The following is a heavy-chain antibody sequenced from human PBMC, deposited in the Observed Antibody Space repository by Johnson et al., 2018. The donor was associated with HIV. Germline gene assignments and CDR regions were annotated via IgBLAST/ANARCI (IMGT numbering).Heavy chain of an antibody. CDR1: GFTFSSYA. CDR2: ISGSGGST. CDR3: ARDGSNFGAFDI. J-gene: IGHJ3*02. Sequence: VQLVESGGGVVQPGGSLRLSCAASGFTFSSYAMSWVRQAPGKGLEWVSAISGSGGSTYYADSVKGRFTISRDNSKNTLYLQMNSLRAEDTAVYYCARDGSNFGAFDIWGQGTMVTVSS. V-gene: IGHV3-23*04. D-gene: IGHD1-1*01.